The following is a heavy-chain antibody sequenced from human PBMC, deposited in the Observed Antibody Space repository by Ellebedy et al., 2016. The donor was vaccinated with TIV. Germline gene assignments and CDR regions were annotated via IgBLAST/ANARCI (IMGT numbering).Heavy chain of an antibody. CDR3: VRDTDGYSWDYFDS. V-gene: IGHV4-39*07. J-gene: IGHJ4*02. Sequence: MPGGSLRLSCTVSGGSINSSGYYWGWIRQPPGKGLEWIGTFSYSGSTYYNPSLKSRVTIFPDPSKSQFSLKLTSVTAADTAVYYCVRDTDGYSWDYFDSWGQGALVTVSS. CDR1: GGSINSSGYY. CDR2: FSYSGST. D-gene: IGHD5-24*01.